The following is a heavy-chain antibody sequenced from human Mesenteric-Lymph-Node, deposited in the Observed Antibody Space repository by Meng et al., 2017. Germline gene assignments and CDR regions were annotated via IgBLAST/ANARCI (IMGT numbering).Heavy chain of an antibody. J-gene: IGHJ3*02. CDR1: GFTFDDYG. V-gene: IGHV3-20*04. Sequence: GESLKISCAASGFTFDDYGMSWVRQAPGKGLEWVSGINWNGDNTGYADSVKGRFTISRDNAKNSLYLQMNSLRAEDTAVYYCAKDRAYCGGDCYSGDAFDIWGQGTMVTVSS. CDR3: AKDRAYCGGDCYSGDAFDI. D-gene: IGHD2-21*02. CDR2: INWNGDNT.